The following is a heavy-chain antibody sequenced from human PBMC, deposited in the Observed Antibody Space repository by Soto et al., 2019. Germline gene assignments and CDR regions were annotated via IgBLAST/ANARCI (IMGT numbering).Heavy chain of an antibody. V-gene: IGHV1-3*01. CDR2: INAGNGDT. D-gene: IGHD3-22*01. J-gene: IGHJ4*02. Sequence: GASVKVSCKASGYTFTIYSMHWVRQAPGQGLEWMGWINAGNGDTKYSQKFQGRVTITRDTSASTAYMELSSLRSEDTAVYYCARDWTHYDSSGPGDYWGQGTLVTVSS. CDR3: ARDWTHYDSSGPGDY. CDR1: GYTFTIYS.